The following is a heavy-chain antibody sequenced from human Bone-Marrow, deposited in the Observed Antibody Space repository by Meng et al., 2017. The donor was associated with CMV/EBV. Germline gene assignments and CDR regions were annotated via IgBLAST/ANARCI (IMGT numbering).Heavy chain of an antibody. CDR2: IVVGSDNT. CDR3: AADFIRLRYYYYGMDV. D-gene: IGHD3-16*01. J-gene: IGHJ6*02. CDR1: GFTFTSSA. Sequence: ASVKVSCKASGFTFTSSAVQWVRQARGQRLEWIGWIVVGSDNTNYAQKFQERVTITRDMSTSTAYMELSSLRSEDTAVYYCAADFIRLRYYYYGMDVWGQGTTVTVSS. V-gene: IGHV1-58*01.